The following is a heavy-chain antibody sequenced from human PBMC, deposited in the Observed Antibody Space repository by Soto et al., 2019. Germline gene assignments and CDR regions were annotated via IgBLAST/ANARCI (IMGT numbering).Heavy chain of an antibody. CDR1: GFTFSTYA. D-gene: IGHD6-6*01. J-gene: IGHJ4*02. CDR3: AKPPYTSSSYDY. Sequence: PGGSLRLSCTASGFTFSTYAMSWVRQAPGKGLEWVSAISGTGGNTYYADSVKGRFTISRDNSKNTLYLQMNSLRADHTAVYYCAKPPYTSSSYDYWGQGTLVTVSS. CDR2: ISGTGGNT. V-gene: IGHV3-23*01.